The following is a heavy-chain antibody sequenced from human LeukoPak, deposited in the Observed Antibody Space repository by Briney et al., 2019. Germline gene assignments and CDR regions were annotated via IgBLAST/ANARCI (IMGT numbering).Heavy chain of an antibody. CDR1: GYTFTNYA. CDR2: INANTGNP. V-gene: IGHV7-4-1*02. J-gene: IGHJ6*02. Sequence: VASVKVSCKASGYTFTNYAMNWVRQAPGQGLEWMGGINANTGNPTYAQGFTGRFVFSLDTSVSTAYLQISNLKAEDSAVYYCARDSLMDVWGQGTTVTVSS. CDR3: ARDSLMDV.